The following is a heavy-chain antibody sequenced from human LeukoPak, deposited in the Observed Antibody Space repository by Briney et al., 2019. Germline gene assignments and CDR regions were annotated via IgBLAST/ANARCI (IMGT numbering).Heavy chain of an antibody. Sequence: ASVKVSCKPSGYTFTSYDINWVRPATGQGREWMGWMNPNSGNTGYAQTFQGRVTMTRNTSTSTAYMELSNLRSEDTAVYYCARGGRSTPGDWYFDLWGRGTLVTVSS. CDR2: MNPNSGNT. V-gene: IGHV1-8*01. CDR1: GYTFTSYD. CDR3: ARGGRSTPGDWYFDL. J-gene: IGHJ2*01.